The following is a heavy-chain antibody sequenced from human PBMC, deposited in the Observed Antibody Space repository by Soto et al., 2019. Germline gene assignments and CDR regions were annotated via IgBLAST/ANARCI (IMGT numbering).Heavy chain of an antibody. V-gene: IGHV3-23*01. D-gene: IGHD3-22*01. CDR3: AREALYYYDSSGYYYDYYFDY. Sequence: PGGSLRLSCAASGSTFSSYAMSWVRQAPGKGLEWVSAISGSGGSTYYADSVKGRFTISRDNSKNTLYLQMNSLRAEDTAVYYCAREALYYYDSSGYYYDYYFDYWGQGTLVTVSS. CDR2: ISGSGGST. CDR1: GSTFSSYA. J-gene: IGHJ4*02.